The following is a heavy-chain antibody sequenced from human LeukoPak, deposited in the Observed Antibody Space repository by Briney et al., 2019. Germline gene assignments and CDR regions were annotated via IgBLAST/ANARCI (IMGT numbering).Heavy chain of an antibody. D-gene: IGHD5-18*01. Sequence: GGSLRLSCAASGFTFTTFPMHWVRQPPGKGLEWVAVISYDGTDKYYADSVKGRFTISRDNSKSTLYLQMDSLRAEDTAVYYCARAGYSYGWFDPWGQGTLVTVSS. CDR2: ISYDGTDK. CDR1: GFTFTTFP. CDR3: ARAGYSYGWFDP. V-gene: IGHV3-30*04. J-gene: IGHJ5*02.